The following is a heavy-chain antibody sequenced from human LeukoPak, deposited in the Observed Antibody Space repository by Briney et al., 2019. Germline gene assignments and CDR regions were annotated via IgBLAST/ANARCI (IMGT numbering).Heavy chain of an antibody. V-gene: IGHV3-66*01. Sequence: GGSLRLSCAASGFTFSDYYMSWVRQAPGKGLEWVSVIYSGGSTYYADSVKGRFTISRDNSKNMVYLQMNSLRAEDTAVYYCARPSIAAAGKAGYYYYMDVWGKGTTVTISS. CDR1: GFTFSDYY. D-gene: IGHD6-13*01. CDR2: IYSGGST. J-gene: IGHJ6*03. CDR3: ARPSIAAAGKAGYYYYMDV.